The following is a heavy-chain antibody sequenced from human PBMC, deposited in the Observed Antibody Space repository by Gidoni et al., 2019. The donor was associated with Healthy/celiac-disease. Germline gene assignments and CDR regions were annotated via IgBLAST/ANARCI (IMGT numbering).Heavy chain of an antibody. V-gene: IGHV4-34*01. J-gene: IGHJ4*02. D-gene: IGHD2-15*01. CDR2: INHSGST. CDR1: GGSFSGYY. CDR3: ARGLGEYCSGGSCYSWDY. Sequence: QVQLQQWGAGLLKPSETLSLTCAVYGGSFSGYYWSWIRQPPGKGLEWIGEINHSGSTNYNPSLKSRVTISVDTSKNQFSLKLSSVTAADTAVYYCARGLGEYCSGGSCYSWDYWGQGTLVTVSS.